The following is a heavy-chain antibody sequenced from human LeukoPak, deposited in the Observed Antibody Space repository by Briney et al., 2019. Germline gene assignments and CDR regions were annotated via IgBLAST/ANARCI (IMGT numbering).Heavy chain of an antibody. D-gene: IGHD2-2*02. Sequence: PSETLSLTCTVSGGSISSYYWSWIRQPAGKGLEWIGRIYTSGSTNYNPSLKSRVTMSVDTSKNQFSLKLSSVTAAGTAVYYCAREGSYCSSTSCYTSWFDPWGQGTLVTVSS. V-gene: IGHV4-4*07. CDR2: IYTSGST. CDR3: AREGSYCSSTSCYTSWFDP. J-gene: IGHJ5*02. CDR1: GGSISSYY.